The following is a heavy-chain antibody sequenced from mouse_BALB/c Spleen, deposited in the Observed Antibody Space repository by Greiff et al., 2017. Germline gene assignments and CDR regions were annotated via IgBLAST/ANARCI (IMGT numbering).Heavy chain of an antibody. CDR3: ARGAYYGNYYAMDY. D-gene: IGHD2-10*01. Sequence: VQLQQSGAELVRPGVSVKISCKGSGYTFTDYAMHWVKQSPAKSLEWIGVISTYYGDASYNQKFKGKATMTVDKSSSTAYMELARLTSEDSAIYYCARGAYYGNYYAMDYWGQGTSVTVSS. V-gene: IGHV1S137*01. J-gene: IGHJ4*01. CDR1: GYTFTDYA. CDR2: ISTYYGDA.